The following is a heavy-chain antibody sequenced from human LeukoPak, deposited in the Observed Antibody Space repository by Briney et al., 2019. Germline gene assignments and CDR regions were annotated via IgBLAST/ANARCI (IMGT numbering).Heavy chain of an antibody. D-gene: IGHD6-19*01. CDR3: AKGSYSSGWANRY. V-gene: IGHV3-23*01. Sequence: GGSLRLSCAASRFTFSSYAMSWVRQAPGKGLEWVSAISGSGGSTYYADSVKGRFTISRDNSKNTLYLQMNSLRADDTAVYYCAKGSYSSGWANRYWGQGTLVTVSS. CDR1: RFTFSSYA. CDR2: ISGSGGST. J-gene: IGHJ4*02.